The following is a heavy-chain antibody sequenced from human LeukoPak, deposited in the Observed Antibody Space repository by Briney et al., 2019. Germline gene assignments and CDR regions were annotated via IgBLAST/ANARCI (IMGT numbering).Heavy chain of an antibody. Sequence: ASVKVSCTASGYTFTSYDINWVRQAPGQGLEWMGWMNPNSGNTVYAQKFQGRVTMTRNTSISTAYMELSSLRSEDTAVYYCARAVVVLAATPPAYWGQGTLVTVSS. CDR2: MNPNSGNT. CDR3: ARAVVVLAATPPAY. D-gene: IGHD2-15*01. CDR1: GYTFTSYD. J-gene: IGHJ4*02. V-gene: IGHV1-8*01.